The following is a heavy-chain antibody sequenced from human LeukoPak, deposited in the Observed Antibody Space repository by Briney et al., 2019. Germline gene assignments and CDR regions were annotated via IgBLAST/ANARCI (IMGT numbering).Heavy chain of an antibody. CDR3: ARGYYYLDY. CDR1: GGSIIGYY. D-gene: IGHD3-10*01. J-gene: IGHJ4*02. CDR2: INHSGST. V-gene: IGHV4-34*01. Sequence: SETLSLTCTVSGGSIIGYYWNWIRQPPGKGLEWIGEINHSGSTNYNPSLKSRVTISVDTSKNQFSLKLSSVTAADTAVYYCARGYYYLDYWGQGTLVTVSS.